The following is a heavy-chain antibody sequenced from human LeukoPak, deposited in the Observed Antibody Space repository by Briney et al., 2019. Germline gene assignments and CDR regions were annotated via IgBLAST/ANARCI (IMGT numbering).Heavy chain of an antibody. CDR2: IYPGDSDT. V-gene: IGHV5-51*01. J-gene: IGHJ3*02. CDR1: GYSFTSYW. Sequence: GESLKISCKGSGYSFTSYWIGWVRQMPGKGLEWMGIIYPGDSDTRYSPSFQGQVTISADKSISTAYLQWSSLKASDTAMYYCARSAARGGGSSGPDAFDIWGQGTMVTVSS. D-gene: IGHD6-19*01. CDR3: ARSAARGGGSSGPDAFDI.